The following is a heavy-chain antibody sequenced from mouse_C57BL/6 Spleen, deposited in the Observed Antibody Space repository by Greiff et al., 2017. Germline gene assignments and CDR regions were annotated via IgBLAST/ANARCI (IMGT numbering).Heavy chain of an antibody. J-gene: IGHJ3*01. V-gene: IGHV5-9-1*02. CDR3: TRGGTAQAAWFAY. Sequence: EVQRVESGDGLVKPGASLKLSCAASGFTFSSYAMSWVRQTPEQRLEWVGYISRGGDYIYYADTVKGRFTISRDNARNTLYLQKSSLKSEDPAMYYCTRGGTAQAAWFAYWGQGTLVTVSA. CDR1: GFTFSSYA. D-gene: IGHD3-2*02. CDR2: ISRGGDYI.